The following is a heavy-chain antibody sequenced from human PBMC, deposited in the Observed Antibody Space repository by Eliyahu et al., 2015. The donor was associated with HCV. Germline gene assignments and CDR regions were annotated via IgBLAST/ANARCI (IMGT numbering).Heavy chain of an antibody. Sequence: QLQLQESGPGLVKPSETLSLTCTVSGGSISSSSYSWAWIRQPPGKGLEWIGNIYYSGTTYYNPSLKSRMTISVDTSKNQFSLSLTSVTAADTAVYYCARRKLPFYGSGIFDFWGQGTLVTVSS. CDR2: IYYSGTT. V-gene: IGHV4-39*01. D-gene: IGHD3-10*01. CDR1: GGSISSSSYS. CDR3: ARRKLPFYGSGIFDF. J-gene: IGHJ4*02.